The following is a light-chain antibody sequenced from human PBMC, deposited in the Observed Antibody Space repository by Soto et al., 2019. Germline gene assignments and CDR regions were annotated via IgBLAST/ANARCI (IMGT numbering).Light chain of an antibody. CDR2: AAS. CDR1: QGIRND. V-gene: IGKV1-6*01. CDR3: LQDYNYPNT. Sequence: AIQMTQSRSSLSASVGDRVTITCRASQGIRNDLGWYQQKPGKAPKLLIYAASSLQSGVPSRFSGSGSGTDFTLTFSSLQPEDFATYYCLQDYNYPNTFGQGTKVEIK. J-gene: IGKJ1*01.